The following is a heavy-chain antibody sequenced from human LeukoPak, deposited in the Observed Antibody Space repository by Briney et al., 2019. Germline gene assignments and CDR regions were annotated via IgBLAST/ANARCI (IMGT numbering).Heavy chain of an antibody. J-gene: IGHJ5*02. D-gene: IGHD2-15*01. V-gene: IGHV4-39*01. CDR2: IFYSGGT. Sequence: SETLSLTCTVSGGSINTPNYYWGWIRQTPGKGLEWIGNIFYSGGTYYSPSLTSRVTISLDTSKNQFSLKLSSVTAADTAVYYCARHRCSGGSCYPMNWFDPWGQGTLVTVSS. CDR1: GGSINTPNYY. CDR3: ARHRCSGGSCYPMNWFDP.